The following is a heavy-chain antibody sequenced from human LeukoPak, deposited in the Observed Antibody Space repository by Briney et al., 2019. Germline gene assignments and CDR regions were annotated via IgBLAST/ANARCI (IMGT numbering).Heavy chain of an antibody. V-gene: IGHV3-7*03. CDR2: INHNGNVN. Sequence: GGSLRLSCAASGFTFSSYWMNWARQAPGKGLEWVASINHNGNVNYYVDSVKGRFTISRDNSKNTLYLQMNSLRAEDTAVYYCAKALTLIAARYFDYWGQGTLVTVSS. CDR1: GFTFSSYW. J-gene: IGHJ4*02. CDR3: AKALTLIAARYFDY. D-gene: IGHD6-6*01.